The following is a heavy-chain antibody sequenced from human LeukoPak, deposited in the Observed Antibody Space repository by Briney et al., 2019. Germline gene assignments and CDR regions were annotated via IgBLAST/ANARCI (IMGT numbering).Heavy chain of an antibody. V-gene: IGHV3-23*01. CDR2: ISGSGGST. Sequence: GSLRLSCAASGFTFSSYAMSWVRQAPGKGLEWVSAISGSGGSTYYADSVKGRFTISRDNSKNTLYLQMNSLRAEDTAVYYCAKFQTYYYDTSGYAFFDYWGQGTLVTVSS. D-gene: IGHD3-22*01. CDR1: GFTFSSYA. CDR3: AKFQTYYYDTSGYAFFDY. J-gene: IGHJ4*02.